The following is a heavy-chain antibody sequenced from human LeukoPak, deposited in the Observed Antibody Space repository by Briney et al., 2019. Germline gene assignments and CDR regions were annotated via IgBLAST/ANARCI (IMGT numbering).Heavy chain of an antibody. J-gene: IGHJ4*02. CDR1: GGSISSSSYY. D-gene: IGHD2-2*01. CDR2: VYYSGST. V-gene: IGHV4-39*07. Sequence: SETLSLTCTVSGGSISSSSYYWGWIRQPPGKGLEWIGSVYYSGSTYYNPSLKSRVTLSVDTSKNQFSLRLSSVTAADTAIYYCARGAYCSSINCYGFDYWGQGTQVTASS. CDR3: ARGAYCSSINCYGFDY.